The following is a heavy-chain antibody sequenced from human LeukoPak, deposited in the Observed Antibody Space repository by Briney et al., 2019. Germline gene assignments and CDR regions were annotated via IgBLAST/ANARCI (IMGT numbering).Heavy chain of an antibody. CDR2: INPSGGST. D-gene: IGHD2-15*01. V-gene: IGHV1-46*01. CDR1: GYTFTNYY. CDR3: AGRLVAVASYSLAC. Sequence: ASVTVSFTASGYTFTNYYMHWVRQAPAQALEWMGRINPSGGSTTYAQNFQGRVTMTRDTSTSTLYMELSSLRSDDTAIYYCAGRLVAVASYSLACWGQGTLVTVSS. J-gene: IGHJ4*02.